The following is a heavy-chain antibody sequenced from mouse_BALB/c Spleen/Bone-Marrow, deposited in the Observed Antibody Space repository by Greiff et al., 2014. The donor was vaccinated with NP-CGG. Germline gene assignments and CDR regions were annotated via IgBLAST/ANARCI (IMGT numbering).Heavy chain of an antibody. J-gene: IGHJ2*01. CDR1: GVSLTSYG. Sequence: QVQLKESGPCLVAPSQSLSISFSVSGVSLTSYGVPWVRQPPGKGLAWLGVIWADGSTNYNSARMSRLSISKDNSKSQFFLKINCQQTDATDIYTLARLDAVPSFDD. V-gene: IGHV2-9*02. D-gene: IGHD3-3*01. CDR3: ARLDAVPSFDD. CDR2: IWADGST.